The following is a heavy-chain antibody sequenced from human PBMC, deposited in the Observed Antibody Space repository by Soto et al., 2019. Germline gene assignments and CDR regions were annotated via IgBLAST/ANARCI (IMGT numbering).Heavy chain of an antibody. Sequence: EVQLLESGGGLVQPGGSLRLSCAASGFTFSSYAMSWVRQAPGKGLEWVSAISGSGGSTYYADSVKGRFTISREKSKNTQYLQMNSLRAEDTAVYYCAKGSGYCSSTSCYVGSDYWGQGTLVTVSS. CDR3: AKGSGYCSSTSCYVGSDY. V-gene: IGHV3-23*01. D-gene: IGHD2-2*03. CDR2: ISGSGGST. CDR1: GFTFSSYA. J-gene: IGHJ4*02.